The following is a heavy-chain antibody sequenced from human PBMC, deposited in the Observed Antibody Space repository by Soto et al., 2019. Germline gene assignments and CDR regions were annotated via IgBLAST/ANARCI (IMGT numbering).Heavy chain of an antibody. J-gene: IGHJ6*02. CDR2: ISAYNGNT. D-gene: IGHD1-26*01. V-gene: IGHV1-18*01. CDR1: GYTFTSYG. Sequence: GASVKVSCKASGYTFTSYGISWVRQAPGQGLEWMGWISAYNGNTNYAQKLQGRVTMTTDTSTSTAYMELRSLRSDDTAVYYCARDALVGATDDYYYYGMDVWGQGTTVTDSS. CDR3: ARDALVGATDDYYYYGMDV.